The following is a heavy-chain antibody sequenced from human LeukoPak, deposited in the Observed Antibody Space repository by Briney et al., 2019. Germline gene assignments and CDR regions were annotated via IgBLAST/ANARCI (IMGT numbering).Heavy chain of an antibody. Sequence: ASVKVSCKASGCTFMNFEINWVRQATGHGLEWMGRMNPNSGNTNYAQKFQGRVIMTSDNSINTVYMELSSLRSGDTAVYFCARQRTLRGLDNWGQGTLVTVSS. CDR1: GCTFMNFE. D-gene: IGHD3-10*01. V-gene: IGHV1-8*01. CDR2: MNPNSGNT. J-gene: IGHJ4*02. CDR3: ARQRTLRGLDN.